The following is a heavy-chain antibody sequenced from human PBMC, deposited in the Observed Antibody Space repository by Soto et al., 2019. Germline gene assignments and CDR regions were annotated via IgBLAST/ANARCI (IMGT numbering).Heavy chain of an antibody. CDR3: SSRHPRDVHLVY. CDR2: ICYSGST. J-gene: IGHJ4*02. V-gene: IGHV4-31*03. Sequence: SETLSLTCTVSGGSISSGGYYWSWIRQHPGKGREWSGYICYSGSTYYNPSLKSRVTISVDTSKNQFSLKLSSVTAAATAVYYCSSRHPRDVHLVYWGQGTRVTVSS. CDR1: GGSISSGGYY.